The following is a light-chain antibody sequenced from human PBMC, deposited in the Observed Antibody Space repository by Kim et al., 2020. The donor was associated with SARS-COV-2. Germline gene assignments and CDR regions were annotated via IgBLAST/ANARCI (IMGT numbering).Light chain of an antibody. V-gene: IGKV1-33*01. Sequence: ASVGDRITITCQASEDIDKYINGYQLKPGKAPKLLIHGASILETGVPSRFSGSTSGTDFTFTISSLQPEDIAMYYCQQSKSLPLNFGGGTKVDIK. CDR3: QQSKSLPLN. CDR1: EDIDKY. CDR2: GAS. J-gene: IGKJ4*01.